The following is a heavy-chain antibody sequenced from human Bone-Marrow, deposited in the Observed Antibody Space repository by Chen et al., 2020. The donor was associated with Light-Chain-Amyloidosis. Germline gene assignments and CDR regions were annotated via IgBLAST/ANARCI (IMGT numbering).Heavy chain of an antibody. J-gene: IGHJ6*03. CDR1: GGSISSSSYY. V-gene: IGHV4-39*01. CDR2: IYYSGST. Sequence: QLQLQESGPGLVKPSETLSLTCTVSGGSISSSSYYWGWIRQPPGKGLEWLGSIYYSGSTYYNPSLKSRVTISVDTSKNQFSLKLSSVTAADTAVYYCARAGDGSYYYMDVWGKGTTVTVSS. D-gene: IGHD7-27*01. CDR3: ARAGDGSYYYMDV.